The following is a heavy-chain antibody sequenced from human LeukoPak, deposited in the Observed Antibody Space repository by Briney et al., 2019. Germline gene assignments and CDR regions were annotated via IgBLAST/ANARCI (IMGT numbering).Heavy chain of an antibody. J-gene: IGHJ4*02. D-gene: IGHD3-10*01. V-gene: IGHV3-21*01. Sequence: GTSLRLSCAASGFTFSSYSMNWVRQAPGKGLEWVSSISSSSSYIYYADSVKGRFTISRDNAKNSLYLQMNSLRAEDTAVYYCARVPLLWFGELLGGFGYWGQGTLVIVSS. CDR1: GFTFSSYS. CDR3: ARVPLLWFGELLGGFGY. CDR2: ISSSSSYI.